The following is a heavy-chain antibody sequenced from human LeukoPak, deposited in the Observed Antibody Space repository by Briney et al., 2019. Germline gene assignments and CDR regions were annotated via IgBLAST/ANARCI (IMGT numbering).Heavy chain of an antibody. Sequence: GGSLRLSCAASGFTFSSYAMSWVRQAPGKGLEWVANIKQDGSEKYYVDSVKGRFTISRDNAKNSLYLQMNSLRAEDTAVYYCARAIVVVAAIDYWGQGTLVTVSS. CDR2: IKQDGSEK. D-gene: IGHD2-15*01. J-gene: IGHJ4*02. V-gene: IGHV3-7*01. CDR1: GFTFSSYA. CDR3: ARAIVVVAAIDY.